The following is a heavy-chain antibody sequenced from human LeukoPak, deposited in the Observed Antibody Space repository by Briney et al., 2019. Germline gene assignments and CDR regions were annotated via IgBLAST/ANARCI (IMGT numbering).Heavy chain of an antibody. D-gene: IGHD3-9*01. J-gene: IGHJ6*02. CDR3: ARVGSYYDILTGYPTPFYYGMDV. CDR1: GDSVSSNSAA. Sequence: SQTLSLTCAISGDSVSSNSAAWNWIRQSPSRGLEWLGRTYYRSKWYNDYAVSVKSRITINPDTSKNQFSLQLNSVTPEDTAVYYCARVGSYYDILTGYPTPFYYGMDVWGQGTTVTVSS. CDR2: TYYRSKWYN. V-gene: IGHV6-1*01.